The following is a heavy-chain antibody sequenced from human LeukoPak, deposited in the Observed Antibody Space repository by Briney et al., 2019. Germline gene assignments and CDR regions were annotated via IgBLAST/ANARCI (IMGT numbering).Heavy chain of an antibody. CDR1: GFTFSDYH. CDR3: VRGGASTWS. Sequence: GGSLRLSCAASGFTFSDYHMSWIRQAPGKGLEWVSYISPSGSTIYYADSLKGRFTISRDNAKNSLYLQMNSLRAEDTAVYYCVRGGASTWSWGQGTLVTVSS. J-gene: IGHJ5*02. V-gene: IGHV3-11*01. D-gene: IGHD2-15*01. CDR2: ISPSGSTI.